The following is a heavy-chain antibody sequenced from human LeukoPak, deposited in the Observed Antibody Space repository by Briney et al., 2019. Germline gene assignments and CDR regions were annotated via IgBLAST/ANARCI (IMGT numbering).Heavy chain of an antibody. CDR3: ARSELLWFGGINSGFDY. J-gene: IGHJ4*02. Sequence: SQTLSLTCTVSGGSISSGDYYWSWIRQPPGKGLEWIGYIYYSGITNYNPSLMSRVTISVDTSENQLSLKLSSVTAADTAVYYCARSELLWFGGINSGFDYWGQGTLVTVSS. D-gene: IGHD3-10*01. CDR2: IYYSGIT. V-gene: IGHV4-30-4*08. CDR1: GGSISSGDYY.